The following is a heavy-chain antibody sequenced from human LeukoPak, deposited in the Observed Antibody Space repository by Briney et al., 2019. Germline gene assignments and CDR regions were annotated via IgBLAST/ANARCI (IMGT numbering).Heavy chain of an antibody. CDR3: TKYRGGSGYYFDY. V-gene: IGHV3-15*01. CDR2: IKSKTEGGTT. D-gene: IGHD3-22*01. J-gene: IGHJ4*02. Sequence: GGSLRLSCAASGFTFSNAWMSWVRQAPGKGLEWGARIKSKTEGGTTDYAAPVKGRFAISRDDSKNTLYLQMNSLKTEDTAVYYCTKYRGGSGYYFDYWGQGTLVTVSS. CDR1: GFTFSNAW.